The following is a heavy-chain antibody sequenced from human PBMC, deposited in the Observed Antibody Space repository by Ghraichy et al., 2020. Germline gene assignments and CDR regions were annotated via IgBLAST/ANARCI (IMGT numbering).Heavy chain of an antibody. J-gene: IGHJ4*02. CDR3: EKDGRSSWTVYYFDS. Sequence: AISGSGGSTNYADSVKGRFTISRDNSKNTLYLQMNSLRSEDTAVYYCEKDGRSSWTVYYFDSWGQ. V-gene: IGHV3-23*01. CDR2: ISGSGGST. D-gene: IGHD6-13*01.